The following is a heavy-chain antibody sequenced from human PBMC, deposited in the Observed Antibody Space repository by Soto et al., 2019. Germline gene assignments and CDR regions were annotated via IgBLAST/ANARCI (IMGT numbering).Heavy chain of an antibody. CDR2: ISGRGGST. Sequence: PGRSLRISRAASGLTFSSYAMSLVRKGPGKGLEWVSAISGRGGSTYYAESVKGRFTISRDNSKNVLYVQMGSLSSEDTAIYYCASDPGAHGYHFYLDYWGHGTPVTVSS. D-gene: IGHD5-18*01. CDR3: ASDPGAHGYHFYLDY. J-gene: IGHJ4*01. CDR1: GLTFSSYA. V-gene: IGHV3-23*01.